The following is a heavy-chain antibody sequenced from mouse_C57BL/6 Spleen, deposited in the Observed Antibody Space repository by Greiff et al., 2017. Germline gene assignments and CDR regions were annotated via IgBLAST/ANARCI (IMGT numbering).Heavy chain of an antibody. V-gene: IGHV1-53*01. CDR2: INPSNGGT. J-gene: IGHJ4*01. CDR3: AKRQLRLHAMDY. Sequence: VQLQQPGTELVQPGASVKLSCTASGYTFTSYWMHWVKQRPGQGLEWIGNINPSNGGTNYNEKFKSKATLTVDKSTSTAYMQLSSLTSEDSAVYCCAKRQLRLHAMDYWGQGTSVTVSS. D-gene: IGHD3-2*02. CDR1: GYTFTSYW.